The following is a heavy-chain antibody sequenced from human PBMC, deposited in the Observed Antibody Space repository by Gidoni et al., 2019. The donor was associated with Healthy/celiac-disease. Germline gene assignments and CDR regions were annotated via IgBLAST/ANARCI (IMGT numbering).Heavy chain of an antibody. D-gene: IGHD4-17*01. J-gene: IGHJ4*02. CDR2: INAGNGNT. Sequence: QVQLVQSGAEVKKPGASVKVSCKASGYTFPSYAMHWVRQAPGQRLEWMGWINAGNGNTEDSQKFQGRVTITMDTSTSTAYMELSSLRSEDTAVYYCARGAYGDYVLVWGQGTLVTVSS. V-gene: IGHV1-3*01. CDR3: ARGAYGDYVLV. CDR1: GYTFPSYA.